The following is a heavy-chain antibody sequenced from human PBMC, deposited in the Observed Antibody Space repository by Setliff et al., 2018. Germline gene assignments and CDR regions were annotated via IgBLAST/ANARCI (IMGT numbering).Heavy chain of an antibody. V-gene: IGHV4-34*01. CDR3: AISTLSICSGGSCPNAFDV. CDR2: INHYGST. D-gene: IGHD2-15*01. CDR1: DGSFSDYY. J-gene: IGHJ3*01. Sequence: SETLSLTCAVYDGSFSDYYWSWIRQPPGKGLEWIGEINHYGSTKYKSSLKSRVTISVDTSKNQFSLKLNSVTAADTAVYYCAISTLSICSGGSCPNAFDVWGQGTMVTVSS.